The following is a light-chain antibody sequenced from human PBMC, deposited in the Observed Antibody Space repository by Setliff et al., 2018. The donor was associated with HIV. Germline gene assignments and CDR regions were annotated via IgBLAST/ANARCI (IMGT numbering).Light chain of an antibody. CDR2: EVT. V-gene: IGLV2-18*01. J-gene: IGLJ2*01. CDR3: SLYTTTTPCV. CDR1: TNDIGNYDC. Sequence: QSALTQPPSVSGSPGQSVTISCTGTTNDIGNYDCVSWYQQTPGTAPKRIISEVTNRPSGVPDRFSGSKSGNTASLTISGLQAEDEAEYYCSLYTTTTPCVFGGGTKVTVL.